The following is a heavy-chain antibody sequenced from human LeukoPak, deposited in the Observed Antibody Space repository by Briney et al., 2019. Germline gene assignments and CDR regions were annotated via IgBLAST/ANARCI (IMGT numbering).Heavy chain of an antibody. CDR2: ISSSGSTI. D-gene: IGHD4-17*01. CDR1: GFTFSSYE. Sequence: GGSLRLSCAASGFTFSSYEMNWVRQAPGKGLEWVSYISSSGSTIYYADSVKGRFTISRDNAKNSLYLQMNSLRAEDTAVYYCARDGTWYGDRPFYFDLWGRGTLVTVSS. CDR3: ARDGTWYGDRPFYFDL. J-gene: IGHJ2*01. V-gene: IGHV3-48*03.